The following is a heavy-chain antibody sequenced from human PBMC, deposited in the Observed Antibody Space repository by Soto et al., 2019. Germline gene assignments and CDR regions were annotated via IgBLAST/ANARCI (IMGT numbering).Heavy chain of an antibody. V-gene: IGHV1-2*02. CDR3: ESIYGWRYSGYDSAFDY. D-gene: IGHD5-12*01. CDR2: INPNSGVT. J-gene: IGHJ4*02. CDR1: GDTFTGYY. Sequence: ASVKVSCKASGDTFTGYYMNWVRQAPGQGLEWMEWINPNSGVTNYAQKFQGGDTMTRDTSISTAYMELSRLRSDDTAVYYCESIYGWRYSGYDSAFDYWGQGTLVTVSS.